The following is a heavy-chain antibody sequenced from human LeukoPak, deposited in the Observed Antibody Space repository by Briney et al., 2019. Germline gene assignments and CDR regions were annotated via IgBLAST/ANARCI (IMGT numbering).Heavy chain of an antibody. V-gene: IGHV3-20*04. CDR3: ARNTYYYDSSGYFGVDDAFDI. J-gene: IGHJ3*02. CDR1: GFTFDDYG. CDR2: ISWNGGSI. Sequence: PGGSLRLSCAASGFTFDDYGMSWVRQAPGKGLEWVSGISWNGGSIGYADSVKGRFTISRDNAKNSLYLHMNSLRAEDTAVYYCARNTYYYDSSGYFGVDDAFDIWGQGTMVTVSS. D-gene: IGHD3-22*01.